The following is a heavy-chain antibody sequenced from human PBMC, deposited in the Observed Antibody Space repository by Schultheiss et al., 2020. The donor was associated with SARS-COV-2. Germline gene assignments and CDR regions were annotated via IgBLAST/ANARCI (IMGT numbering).Heavy chain of an antibody. D-gene: IGHD4-17*01. CDR3: ARGGLGADYAVTTVDY. CDR2: INHSGTT. CDR1: GGSFSGYY. V-gene: IGHV4-34*01. Sequence: SETLSLTCAVYGGSFSGYYWSWIRQPPGKGLEWIGEINHSGTTNYNPSLKSRVTISVDTSKNQFSLKLSSVTAADTAVYYCARGGLGADYAVTTVDYWGQGTLVTVSS. J-gene: IGHJ4*02.